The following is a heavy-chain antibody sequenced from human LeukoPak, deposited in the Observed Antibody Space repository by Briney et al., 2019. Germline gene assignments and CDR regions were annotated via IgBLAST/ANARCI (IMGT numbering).Heavy chain of an antibody. V-gene: IGHV3-48*01. CDR3: ARDLGATIFDFDY. D-gene: IGHD1-26*01. CDR2: ISSIGSTI. CDR1: GFTLSTYT. J-gene: IGHJ4*02. Sequence: GGSLRLSCAASGFTLSTYTMNWVRQARGKGLEWVSSISSIGSTIYYADSVKGRFPISRDNAKNSLYLQMNSLRVEDTAVYYCARDLGATIFDFDYWGQGTLVTVSS.